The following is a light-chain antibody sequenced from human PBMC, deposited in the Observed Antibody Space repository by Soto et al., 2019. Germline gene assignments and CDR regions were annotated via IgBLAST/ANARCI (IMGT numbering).Light chain of an antibody. CDR1: QGVSTW. CDR2: EAS. CDR3: QQYYAFRT. J-gene: IGKJ1*01. V-gene: IGKV1-5*03. Sequence: DIHMTQSPSTLSASVGHIFTVTCRASQGVSTWLAWYKHKPGQAPKLRIYEASKLQSGVPSRFSASGSVRDFTLTITSMQPEDSATYYCQQYYAFRTFGQGTKVDIK.